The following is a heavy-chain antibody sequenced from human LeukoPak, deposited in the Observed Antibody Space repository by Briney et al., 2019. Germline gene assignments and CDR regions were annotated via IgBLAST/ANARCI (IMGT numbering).Heavy chain of an antibody. D-gene: IGHD3-22*01. CDR1: GGTFSSYA. Sequence: GASVKVSCKASGGTFSSYAISWVRQAPGQGLEWMGRIIPILGIANYAQKFQGRVTITADKSTSTAYMELSSLRSEDTAVYYCASSRDDSSGYYIHHDYWGQGTLVTVSS. V-gene: IGHV1-69*04. J-gene: IGHJ4*02. CDR2: IIPILGIA. CDR3: ASSRDDSSGYYIHHDY.